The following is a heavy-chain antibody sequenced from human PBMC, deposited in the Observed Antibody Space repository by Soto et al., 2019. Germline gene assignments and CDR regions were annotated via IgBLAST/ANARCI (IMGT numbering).Heavy chain of an antibody. CDR2: IYHSGNA. D-gene: IGHD5-18*01. CDR3: ARHEWLQLWLVTEY. V-gene: IGHV4-39*01. CDR1: GDSIGSSTNY. J-gene: IGHJ4*02. Sequence: SETLSLTCSVSGDSIGSSTNYWGWIRQPPGKGLEWIGTIYHSGNAYYNPTLKSRVAISVDMSKNQFSLRLNSVTAADTAVYYCARHEWLQLWLVTEYWGQGALVTVSS.